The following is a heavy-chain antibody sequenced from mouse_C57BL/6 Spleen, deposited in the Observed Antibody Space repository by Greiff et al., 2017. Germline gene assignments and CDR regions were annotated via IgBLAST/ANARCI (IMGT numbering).Heavy chain of an antibody. CDR1: GYTFTSYW. CDR2: IDPSDSYT. V-gene: IGHV1-59*01. CDR3: ARSLYYYGSSPYYFDY. J-gene: IGHJ2*01. Sequence: QVQLQQPGAELVRPGTSVKLSCKASGYTFTSYWMHWVKQRPGQGLEWIGVIDPSDSYTNYNQKFKGKATLTVDTSSSTAYMQLSSLTSEDSAVYYCARSLYYYGSSPYYFDYWGQGTTLTVSS. D-gene: IGHD1-1*01.